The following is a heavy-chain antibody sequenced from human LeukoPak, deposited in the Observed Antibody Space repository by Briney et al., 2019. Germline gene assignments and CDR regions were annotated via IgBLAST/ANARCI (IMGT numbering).Heavy chain of an antibody. CDR2: ISTDGANE. Sequence: PGGSLRLSCAASGFPFSTCSMHWVRQAPGKGLEWVAAISTDGANENYADSVKGRFTISRDNSKSTLYLQMNALRPEDTAVYYCAKLSYDSSGYCCDYWGQGTLVTVSS. CDR3: AKLSYDSSGYCCDY. J-gene: IGHJ4*02. D-gene: IGHD3-22*01. V-gene: IGHV3-30*18. CDR1: GFPFSTCS.